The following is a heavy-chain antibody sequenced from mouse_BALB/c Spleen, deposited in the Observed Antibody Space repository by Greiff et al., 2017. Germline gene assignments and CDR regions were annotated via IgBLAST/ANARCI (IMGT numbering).Heavy chain of an antibody. CDR2: INPSTGYT. CDR1: GYTFTSYW. J-gene: IGHJ4*01. V-gene: IGHV1-7*01. Sequence: QVQLQQSGAELAKPGASVKMSCKASGYTFTSYWMHWVKQRPGQGLEWIGYINPSTGYTEYNQKFKDKATLTADKSSSTAYIQLSSLTSEDSAVYYCERYYGSSYAMDYWGQGTSVTVSS. CDR3: ERYYGSSYAMDY. D-gene: IGHD1-1*01.